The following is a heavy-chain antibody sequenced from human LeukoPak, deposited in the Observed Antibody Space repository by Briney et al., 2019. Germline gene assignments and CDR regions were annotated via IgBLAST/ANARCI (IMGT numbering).Heavy chain of an antibody. CDR2: INPNSGGT. J-gene: IGHJ2*01. Sequence: ASVKVSCKASGYTFIGYYMHWVRQAPGQGLEWMGWINPNSGGTNYAQKFQGRVTMTRDTSISTAYMELSRLRSDDTAVYYCASGIVGAQHWYFDLWGRGTLVTVSS. V-gene: IGHV1-2*02. CDR1: GYTFIGYY. D-gene: IGHD1-26*01. CDR3: ASGIVGAQHWYFDL.